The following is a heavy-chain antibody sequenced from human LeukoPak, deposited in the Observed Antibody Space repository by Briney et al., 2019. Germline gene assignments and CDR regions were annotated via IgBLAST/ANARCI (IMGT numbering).Heavy chain of an antibody. CDR3: ARVLGPTYCSSTSCYVDYYYMDV. V-gene: IGHV1-18*01. Sequence: ASVKVSCKASGYTFTSYGISWVRQAPGQGLEWMGWISAYNGNTNYAQKLQGRVTMTTDTSTSTAYMELRSLRSDDTAVYYCARVLGPTYCSSTSCYVDYYYMDVWGKGTTVTVSS. J-gene: IGHJ6*03. CDR1: GYTFTSYG. CDR2: ISAYNGNT. D-gene: IGHD2-2*01.